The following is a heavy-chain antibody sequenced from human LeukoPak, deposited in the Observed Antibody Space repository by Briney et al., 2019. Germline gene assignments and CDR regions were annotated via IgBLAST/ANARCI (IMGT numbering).Heavy chain of an antibody. J-gene: IGHJ4*02. CDR2: ISGRGGST. CDR3: AKETHLCSGGSCYSFDY. D-gene: IGHD2-15*01. CDR1: GFTFSSYA. V-gene: IGHV3-23*01. Sequence: AGGSLRLSCAASGFTFSSYAMSWVRQAPGKGLEWVSAISGRGGSTYYADSVKGRFTISRDNSKNTLYLQMNSLRAEDTAVYYCAKETHLCSGGSCYSFDYWGQGTLVTVSS.